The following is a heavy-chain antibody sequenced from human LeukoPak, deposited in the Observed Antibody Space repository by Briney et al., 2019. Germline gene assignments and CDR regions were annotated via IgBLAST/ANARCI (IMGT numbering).Heavy chain of an antibody. J-gene: IGHJ3*01. V-gene: IGHV1-69*13. Sequence: GASVKVSCKASGGTFSSYMITWVRQAPGQGLEWMGRIIPIFGTPDYAQKFQGRVTITADESTSTAYMELSRLRFEDTAVCYCARQGYTNNLGGYFGDKDDGFDLWGQGTMVTVSS. CDR1: GGTFSSYM. D-gene: IGHD3-9*01. CDR2: IIPIFGTP. CDR3: ARQGYTNNLGGYFGDKDDGFDL.